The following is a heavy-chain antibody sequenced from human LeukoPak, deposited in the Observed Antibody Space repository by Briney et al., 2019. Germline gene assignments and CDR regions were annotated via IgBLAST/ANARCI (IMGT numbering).Heavy chain of an antibody. CDR2: ISGDGGST. CDR3: AKTYCGGDCYSRAPAFDI. CDR1: GFTFDDYA. Sequence: GGSLRLSCAASGFTFDDYAMHCVRQAPGKGLEWVSLISGDGGSTYYADSVKGRFTISRDNSKNSLYLQMNSLRTEDTALYYCAKTYCGGDCYSRAPAFDIWGQGTMVTVSS. V-gene: IGHV3-43*02. D-gene: IGHD2-21*02. J-gene: IGHJ3*02.